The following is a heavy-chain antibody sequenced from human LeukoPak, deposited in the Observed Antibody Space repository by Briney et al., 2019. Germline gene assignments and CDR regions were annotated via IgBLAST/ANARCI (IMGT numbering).Heavy chain of an antibody. V-gene: IGHV4-34*01. D-gene: IGHD1-14*01. Sequence: SETLSLTCAVYGGSFSGYYWSWVRQPPGKGLEWVGEVNHSGSTNYNPSLKSRVTISVDTSKNQFSLKLSSVTAADTAVYYCARGLSPDQAYNYYYYYYMDVWGKGTTVTVSS. J-gene: IGHJ6*03. CDR2: VNHSGST. CDR3: ARGLSPDQAYNYYYYYYMDV. CDR1: GGSFSGYY.